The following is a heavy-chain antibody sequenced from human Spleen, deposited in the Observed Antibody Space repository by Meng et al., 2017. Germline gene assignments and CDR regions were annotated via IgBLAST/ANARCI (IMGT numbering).Heavy chain of an antibody. CDR3: ALLGVVETTSLEDH. V-gene: IGHV4-34*01. J-gene: IGHJ4*02. CDR1: GGSFSGYY. CDR2: IKHSGST. D-gene: IGHD2-21*02. Sequence: QVQLQPVGSGLLRPSETLSLSRACYGGSFSGYYWSWVRQPPGKGLEWIGEIKHSGSTKYNASLKSRVTISLDTSKNQFSLRMASMTAADTTVYYCALLGVVETTSLEDHWGQGTLVTVSS.